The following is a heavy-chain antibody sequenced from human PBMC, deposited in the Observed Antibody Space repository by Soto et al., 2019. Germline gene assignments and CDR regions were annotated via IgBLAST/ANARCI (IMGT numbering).Heavy chain of an antibody. J-gene: IGHJ5*02. V-gene: IGHV4-31*03. CDR2: IYYSGST. Sequence: PSETLSLTCTVSGGSISSGGYYWSWIRQHPGKGLEWIGYIYYSGSTYYNPSLKGRVTISVDTSKNQFSLKLSSVTAADTAVYYCARAGVVVPAAIEFRDWFDPWGQGTLVTVSS. CDR1: GGSISSGGYY. D-gene: IGHD2-2*01. CDR3: ARAGVVVPAAIEFRDWFDP.